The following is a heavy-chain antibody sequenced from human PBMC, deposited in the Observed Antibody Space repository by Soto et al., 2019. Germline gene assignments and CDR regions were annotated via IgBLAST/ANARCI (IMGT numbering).Heavy chain of an antibody. CDR3: ANRQVGAGYGMDV. J-gene: IGHJ6*02. CDR2: ISGSGGST. D-gene: IGHD1-26*01. V-gene: IGHV3-23*01. CDR1: GFTFSSYA. Sequence: GGSLRLSCAASGFTFSSYAMSWVRQAPGKGLEWVSAISGSGGSTYYADSVKGRFTISRDNSKNTLYLQMNSLRAEDTAVYYCANRQVGAGYGMDVWDQGTTVTVSS.